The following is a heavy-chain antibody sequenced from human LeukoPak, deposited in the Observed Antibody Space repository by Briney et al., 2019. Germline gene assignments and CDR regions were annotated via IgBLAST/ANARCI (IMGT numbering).Heavy chain of an antibody. D-gene: IGHD3-10*01. V-gene: IGHV3-15*01. Sequence: GGSLRLSCAASGFTFSNAWMSWVRQAPGKGLEWVGRIKSKTDGGTTDYAAPVKGRFTISRDDSKNTLYLQMNSLKTEDTAVYYCTLLWFGDSAYYYGMDVWGKGTTVTVSS. CDR3: TLLWFGDSAYYYGMDV. CDR1: GFTFSNAW. CDR2: IKSKTDGGTT. J-gene: IGHJ6*04.